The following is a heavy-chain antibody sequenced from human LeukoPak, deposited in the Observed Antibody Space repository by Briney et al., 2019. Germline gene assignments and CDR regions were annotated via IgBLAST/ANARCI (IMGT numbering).Heavy chain of an antibody. CDR1: GFTFSSYA. CDR2: ISGSGGST. Sequence: GGSLRLSCAASGFTFSSYAMSWVRQAPGKGLEWVSAISGSGGSTYYADSVKGRFTISRDNSKNTLYPQMNSLRAKDTAVYYCAKARRRMVYYFDYWGQGTLVTVSS. V-gene: IGHV3-23*01. CDR3: AKARRRMVYYFDY. D-gene: IGHD2-8*01. J-gene: IGHJ4*02.